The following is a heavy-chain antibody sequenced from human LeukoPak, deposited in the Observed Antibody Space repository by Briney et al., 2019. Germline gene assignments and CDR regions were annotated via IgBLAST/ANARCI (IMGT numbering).Heavy chain of an antibody. CDR2: INPNNGGT. V-gene: IGHV1-2*06. J-gene: IGHJ3*02. CDR1: GYTFSGYY. CDR3: AGEDNSSGYRPFDI. D-gene: IGHD3-22*01. Sequence: ASVKVSRKASGYTFSGYYIHWVRQAPGQGLEWMGRINPNNGGTNYAQKFQGRVTMTRDMSMSTAYMELSRLRSDDTAVYYCAGEDNSSGYRPFDIWGQGTMVTVPS.